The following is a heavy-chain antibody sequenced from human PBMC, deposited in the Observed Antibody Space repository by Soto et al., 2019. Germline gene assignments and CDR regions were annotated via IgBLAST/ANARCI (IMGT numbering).Heavy chain of an antibody. V-gene: IGHV1-18*01. D-gene: IGHD1-26*01. J-gene: IGHJ4*02. CDR2: ISAYNGNR. CDR3: ARDFTGGELLLSLFEY. CDR1: GYTFTSYG. Sequence: QVQLVQSGAEVKKPGASVKVSCKASGYTFTSYGISWVRQAPGQVLDWRGWISAYNGNRNYAQKLQGRVTMTTDTSTSSAYRELRSLRSDDTAVYYCARDFTGGELLLSLFEYWGQGILDTVSS.